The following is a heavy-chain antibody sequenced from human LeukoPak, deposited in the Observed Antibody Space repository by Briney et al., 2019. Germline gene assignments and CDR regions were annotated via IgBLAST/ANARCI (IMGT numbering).Heavy chain of an antibody. CDR1: GGSISSGSYY. J-gene: IGHJ6*03. V-gene: IGHV4-39*01. Sequence: SETLSLTCTVSGGSISSGSYYWGWIRQPPGKGLEWIGSIYYSGSTYYNPSLKSRVTISVDTSKNQFSLKLSSVTAADTAVYYCARQAAAGTYYYYYMDVWGKGTTVTVSS. CDR3: ARQAAAGTYYYYYMDV. D-gene: IGHD6-13*01. CDR2: IYYSGST.